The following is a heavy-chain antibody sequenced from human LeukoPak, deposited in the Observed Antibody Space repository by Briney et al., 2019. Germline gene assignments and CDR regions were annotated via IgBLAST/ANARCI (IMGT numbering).Heavy chain of an antibody. Sequence: ASVKASCKASGYTFTSYGISWVRQAPGQGLEWMGWVSAYNGNTNYAQKLQGRVTMTTDTSTSTAYMELRSLRPDDTAVYYCARYSGYGQCDYWGQGTLVTVSS. CDR2: VSAYNGNT. V-gene: IGHV1-18*04. D-gene: IGHD5-12*01. J-gene: IGHJ4*02. CDR3: ARYSGYGQCDY. CDR1: GYTFTSYG.